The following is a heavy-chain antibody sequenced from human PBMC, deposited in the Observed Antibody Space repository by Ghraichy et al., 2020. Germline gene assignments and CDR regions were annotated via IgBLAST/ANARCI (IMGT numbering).Heavy chain of an antibody. CDR2: INTDNGIP. D-gene: IGHD5-12*01. CDR1: GYTFTNYA. V-gene: IGHV7-4-1*02. CDR3: ARLPNSGYDPGAGY. Sequence: ASVKVSCKASGYTFTNYAMNWVRQAPGQGLEWMGWINTDNGIPTYAQGFTGRFVFSLDTSVSTAYLQISSLKAEDTAVYYCARLPNSGYDPGAGYWGQGTLVTVSS. J-gene: IGHJ4*02.